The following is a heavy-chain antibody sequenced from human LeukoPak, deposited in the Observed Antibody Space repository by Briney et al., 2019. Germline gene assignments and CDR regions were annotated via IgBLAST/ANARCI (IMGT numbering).Heavy chain of an antibody. CDR2: IFYSGST. Sequence: SESLSLTCTVSGGSISPYYWSWFRQPAGNGLEWIGYIFYSGSTNYNTSLRSRVTISVDTSKNQFSLRLSSVTAADTAVYYCARHTDWFDPWGQGTLVTVSS. CDR3: ARHTDWFDP. J-gene: IGHJ5*02. V-gene: IGHV4-59*08. CDR1: GGSISPYY.